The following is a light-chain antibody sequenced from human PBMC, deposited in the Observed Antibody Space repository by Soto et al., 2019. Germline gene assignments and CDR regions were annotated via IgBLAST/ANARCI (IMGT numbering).Light chain of an antibody. CDR1: SSDVGAYKY. CDR2: GVS. J-gene: IGLJ1*01. Sequence: QSVLTQPASVSGSPGQSVTISCTGTSSDVGAYKYVSWYQKHPGKAPKLMIYGVSSRPSGISNRFSGYKSGNTAFLTISGLQPEDEADYYCSSFTGPTTLDVFGTGTKLTV. V-gene: IGLV2-14*03. CDR3: SSFTGPTTLDV.